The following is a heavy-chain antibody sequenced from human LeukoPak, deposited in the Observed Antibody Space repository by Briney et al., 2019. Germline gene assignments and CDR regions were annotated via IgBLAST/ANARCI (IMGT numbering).Heavy chain of an antibody. Sequence: PGRSLRLSCAASGFTFDDYAMHWVRQAPGKGLEWVSGISWNSGSIGYADSVKGRFTISRDNAKNSLYLQMNSLRAEDTASYYCAKDTSTCGGDCYPLPNDAFDIWGQGTMVTVSS. D-gene: IGHD2-21*02. CDR3: AKDTSTCGGDCYPLPNDAFDI. J-gene: IGHJ3*02. V-gene: IGHV3-9*01. CDR2: ISWNSGSI. CDR1: GFTFDDYA.